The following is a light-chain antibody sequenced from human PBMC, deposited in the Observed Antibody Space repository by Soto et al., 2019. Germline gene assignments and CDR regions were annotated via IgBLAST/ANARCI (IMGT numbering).Light chain of an antibody. CDR2: TNT. Sequence: QSVLTQPPSASGTPGQTIAISCSGGSSNIGSHTVNWYQQLPGTAPRLLIYTNTQRPSGVPDRFSGSKSGTSASLAISGLQCEYEGDYYCAAWDDSLNGVVFGGGTKLPAL. CDR1: SSNIGSHT. J-gene: IGLJ2*01. CDR3: AAWDDSLNGVV. V-gene: IGLV1-44*01.